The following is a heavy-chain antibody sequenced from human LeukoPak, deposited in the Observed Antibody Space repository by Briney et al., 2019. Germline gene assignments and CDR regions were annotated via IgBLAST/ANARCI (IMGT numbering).Heavy chain of an antibody. D-gene: IGHD1-14*01. Sequence: SETLSLTCTVSGGSISSYYWSWIRQPPGRGLEWIGYIYYSGSTNYNPSLKSRVTISVDTSKNQFSLKPSSVTAADTAVYYCARSVARTAFDTWGQGTMVTVSS. CDR2: IYYSGST. V-gene: IGHV4-59*08. J-gene: IGHJ3*02. CDR1: GGSISSYY. CDR3: ARSVARTAFDT.